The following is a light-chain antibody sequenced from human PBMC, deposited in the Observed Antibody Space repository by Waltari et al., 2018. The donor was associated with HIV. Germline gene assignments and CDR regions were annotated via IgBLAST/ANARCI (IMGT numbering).Light chain of an antibody. J-gene: IGKJ2*01. V-gene: IGKV3-20*01. CDR3: QQYETSPYT. CDR2: GAS. Sequence: EIVLTQSRVTMALSPGERATVSCRASENMTSQNLAWYQERSGQAPRLLIFGASRRNTGVPQRFSGAGSGPDFTLTVSSLEPEDFALYFCQQYETSPYTFGQGT. CDR1: ENMTSQN.